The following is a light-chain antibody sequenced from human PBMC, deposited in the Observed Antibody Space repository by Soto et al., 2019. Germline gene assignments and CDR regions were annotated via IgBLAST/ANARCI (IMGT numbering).Light chain of an antibody. CDR3: SSYTTTTTYV. CDR2: DVS. J-gene: IGLJ1*01. Sequence: QSALTQPASVSGSPGQSITISCTGTSSDVGRYNYVSWYQHHPGKAPKLMIYDVSSRPSGVSNRFSGSKSGNTASLTISGLQADDEADYYCSSYTTTTTYVFGTGTKVTVL. CDR1: SSDVGRYNY. V-gene: IGLV2-14*01.